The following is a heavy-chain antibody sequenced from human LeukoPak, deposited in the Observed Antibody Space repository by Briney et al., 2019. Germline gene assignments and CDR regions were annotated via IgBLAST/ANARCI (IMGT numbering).Heavy chain of an antibody. Sequence: GGSLRLSCAASGFTFSNHWMSWVRQTPGTGLEWVASIKQDGSEKYYVDSVKGRFTISRDNAKTSVYLQINSLRAEDTAVYYCARAHVRYCGSDCYTAHFDYWGQGTLITVSS. CDR2: IKQDGSEK. CDR3: ARAHVRYCGSDCYTAHFDY. CDR1: GFTFSNHW. J-gene: IGHJ4*02. D-gene: IGHD2-21*02. V-gene: IGHV3-7*05.